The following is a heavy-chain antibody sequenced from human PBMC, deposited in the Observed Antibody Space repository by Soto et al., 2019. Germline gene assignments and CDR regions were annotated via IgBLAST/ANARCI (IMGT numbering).Heavy chain of an antibody. CDR2: IWYDGSNK. CDR3: ARDSGRSWYPDFDY. CDR1: GFTFSSYG. Sequence: QVQLVESGGGVVQPGRSLRLSCAASGFTFSSYGMHWVRQAPGKGLEWVAVIWYDGSNKYYADSVKGRFTISRDNSKNTLYLQMNSLRAEDTAVYYCARDSGRSWYPDFDYWGQGTLVTVSS. V-gene: IGHV3-33*01. J-gene: IGHJ4*02. D-gene: IGHD6-13*01.